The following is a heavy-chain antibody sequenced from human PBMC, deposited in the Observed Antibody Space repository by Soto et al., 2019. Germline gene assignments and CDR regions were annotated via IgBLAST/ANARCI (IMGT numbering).Heavy chain of an antibody. CDR2: IRPDGNEI. D-gene: IGHD3-10*01. CDR3: GTDQWGGAFDI. Sequence: GGSLRLSCAASGFTLSTYWMAWVRQTPGKGLEFVANIRPDGNEINYVDSVKGRFTISRDNAKNSLFLQMNSLRDDDTAVYYCGTDQWGGAFDIGGQGTTVTVSS. V-gene: IGHV3-7*01. CDR1: GFTLSTYW. J-gene: IGHJ3*02.